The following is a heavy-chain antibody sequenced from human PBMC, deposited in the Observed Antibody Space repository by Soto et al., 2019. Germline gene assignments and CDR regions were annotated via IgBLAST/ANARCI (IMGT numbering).Heavy chain of an antibody. CDR1: GGSFSGYY. CDR2: IKPTGLT. CDR3: AREGVGPSGPLYYFDL. D-gene: IGHD3-10*01. V-gene: IGHV4-34*01. Sequence: QVQLQKWGAGLLTPSETLSLNCAVYGGSFSGYYWTWIRQPPGKGLEWIREIKPTGLTNYNPSLKSRVTISEDQSKSQFPLKLTSVTAADTAVYYWAREGVGPSGPLYYFDLWGQGTLATVSS. J-gene: IGHJ4*02.